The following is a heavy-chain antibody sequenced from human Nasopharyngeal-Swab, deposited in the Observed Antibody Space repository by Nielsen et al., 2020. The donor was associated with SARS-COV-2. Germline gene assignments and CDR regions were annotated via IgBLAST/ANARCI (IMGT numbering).Heavy chain of an antibody. CDR2: ISSSSSYT. CDR1: EFTFSDYY. Sequence: GGSLRLSCAASEFTFSDYYMSWIRQAPGKGLEWVSYISSSSSYTNYADSVKGRFTISRDNAKNSLYLQMNSLRAEDTAVYYCARERGLRFLEWLSLWDGMDVWGQGTTVTVSS. D-gene: IGHD3-3*01. V-gene: IGHV3-11*05. CDR3: ARERGLRFLEWLSLWDGMDV. J-gene: IGHJ6*02.